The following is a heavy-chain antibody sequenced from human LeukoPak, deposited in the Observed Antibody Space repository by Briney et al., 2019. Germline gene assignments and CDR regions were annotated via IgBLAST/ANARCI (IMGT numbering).Heavy chain of an antibody. CDR2: INHSGST. D-gene: IGHD6-13*01. CDR3: ARHGFAAAGASFFQH. CDR1: GGSFSGYY. V-gene: IGHV4-34*01. J-gene: IGHJ1*01. Sequence: SETLSLTCAVYGGSFSGYYWSWIRQPPGKGLEWIGEINHSGSTNYNPSLKSRVTISVDTSKNQFSLKLSSVTAADTAVYYCARHGFAAAGASFFQHWGLGTLVTVSS.